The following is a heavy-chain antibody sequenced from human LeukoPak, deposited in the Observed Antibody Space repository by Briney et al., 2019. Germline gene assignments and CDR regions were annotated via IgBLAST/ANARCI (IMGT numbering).Heavy chain of an antibody. J-gene: IGHJ5*02. V-gene: IGHV1-2*02. CDR1: GYTFTDYF. CDR2: MNPNSGGT. Sequence: ASVKVSCKASGYTFTDYFIHWMRQAPGQGLEWVGWMNPNSGGTKYAEKFQGRVTMSRDTSISTAYMELSRLRSDDTAVYYCTKVGFNAWGQGTLVTVSS. CDR3: TKVGFNA.